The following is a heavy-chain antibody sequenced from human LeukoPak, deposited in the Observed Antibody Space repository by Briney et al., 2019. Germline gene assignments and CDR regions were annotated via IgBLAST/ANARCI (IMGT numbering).Heavy chain of an antibody. CDR1: GFTFSSYA. D-gene: IGHD3-22*01. CDR3: AKDLKRSYYDSSGLSSPFDY. Sequence: GGSLRLSCAASGFTFSSYAMSWVRQAPGKGLEWVSAISGSGGSTLYADSVKGRFTISRDNSKNTLYLQMNSLRAEDTAVYYCAKDLKRSYYDSSGLSSPFDYWGQGTLVTVSS. CDR2: ISGSGGST. J-gene: IGHJ4*02. V-gene: IGHV3-23*01.